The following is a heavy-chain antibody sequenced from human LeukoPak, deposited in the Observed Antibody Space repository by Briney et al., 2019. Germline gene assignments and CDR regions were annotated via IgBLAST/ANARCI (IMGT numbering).Heavy chain of an antibody. CDR3: AKDLWAHYDNGDPFDY. CDR1: GFTFSNYA. Sequence: GGSLRLSCAASGFTFSNYAMTWVRQAPGKGLEWVSVISGSGGKTRYADSVKGRFTISRDNSQNTVYLQMNSLRGEGTAVYYCAKDLWAHYDNGDPFDYWGQGALVTVSS. CDR2: ISGSGGKT. D-gene: IGHD4/OR15-4a*01. J-gene: IGHJ4*02. V-gene: IGHV3-23*01.